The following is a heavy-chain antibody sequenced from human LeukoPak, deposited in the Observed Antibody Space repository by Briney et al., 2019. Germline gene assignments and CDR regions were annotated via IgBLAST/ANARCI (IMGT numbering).Heavy chain of an antibody. CDR2: IFHSGST. V-gene: IGHV4-38-2*02. CDR1: GYSISSGYY. CDR3: ARANYYDSSGYSRGAFDI. J-gene: IGHJ3*02. D-gene: IGHD3-22*01. Sequence: ASETLSLTCTVSGYSISSGYYWGWIRQPPGKGLEWIGSIFHSGSTYYNPSLKSRVTISVDTSKNQFSLKLSSVTAADTAVYYCARANYYDSSGYSRGAFDIWGQGTMVTVSS.